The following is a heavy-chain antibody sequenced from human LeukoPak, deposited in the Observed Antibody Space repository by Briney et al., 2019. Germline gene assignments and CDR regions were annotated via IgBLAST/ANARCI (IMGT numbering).Heavy chain of an antibody. D-gene: IGHD3-3*01. V-gene: IGHV1-46*01. J-gene: IGHJ6*02. CDR2: INPSGGST. CDR1: GYTFTSYD. Sequence: ASVKVSCKASGYTFTSYDMHWVRQAPGQGLEWMGIINPSGGSTSYAQKFQGRVTMTRDTSTSTVYMELSSLRSEDTAVYYCARNLFGVGESYYYYGMDVWGQGTTVTVSS. CDR3: ARNLFGVGESYYYYGMDV.